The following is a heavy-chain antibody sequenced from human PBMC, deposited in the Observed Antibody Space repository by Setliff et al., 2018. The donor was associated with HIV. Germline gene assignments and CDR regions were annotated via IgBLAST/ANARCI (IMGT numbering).Heavy chain of an antibody. CDR2: ISYSGSP. V-gene: IGHV4-30-4*08. CDR1: AGHS. J-gene: IGHJ4*02. Sequence: AGHSWGWIRQAPGKGLEWIGYISYSGSPYYSPSLKSRLNLSVDTSNNQISLRLSSVTAADTAMYYCVRDDYGYNGKGFDYWGPGTLVTVSS. CDR3: VRDDYGYNGKGFDY. D-gene: IGHD4-17*01.